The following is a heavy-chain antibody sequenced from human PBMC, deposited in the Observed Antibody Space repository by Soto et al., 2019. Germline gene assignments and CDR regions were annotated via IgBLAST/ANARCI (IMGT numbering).Heavy chain of an antibody. V-gene: IGHV3-23*01. CDR3: AKGRTFFEF. Sequence: PGGSLRLSCAASGFAFSDYAMTWVRQAPGKGLEWVSDISDGDGATHYADSVKGRFTISRDDSKNTLYLQMDSLRAEDAAVYYCAKGRTFFEFWGQETLVTVSS. J-gene: IGHJ4*02. CDR1: GFAFSDYA. CDR2: ISDGDGAT. D-gene: IGHD3-16*01.